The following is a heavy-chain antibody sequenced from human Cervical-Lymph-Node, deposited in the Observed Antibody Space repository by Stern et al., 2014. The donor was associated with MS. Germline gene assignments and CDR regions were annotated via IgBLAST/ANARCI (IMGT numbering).Heavy chain of an antibody. CDR3: ANAAALSCRSPSCYKAFEY. CDR2: ISYDGSNK. CDR1: GFTFSTSG. V-gene: IGHV3-30*18. D-gene: IGHD2-2*02. Sequence: MQLVESGGGVVQPGRSLRLSCAASGFTFSTSGMHWVRQAPDKGLDWVAVISYDGSNKYYGESVKGRLTISRDNSKNTVYLQMNSLRAEDTAVYYCANAAALSCRSPSCYKAFEYWGQGILVTVAS. J-gene: IGHJ4*02.